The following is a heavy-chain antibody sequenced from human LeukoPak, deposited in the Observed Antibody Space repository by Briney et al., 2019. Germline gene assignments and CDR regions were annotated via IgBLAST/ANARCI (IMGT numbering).Heavy chain of an antibody. J-gene: IGHJ4*02. CDR1: GTSFSSYY. V-gene: IGHV3-23*01. CDR2: ISGSGGST. CDR3: AKSSQLDRYDFWSGSYFDY. D-gene: IGHD3-3*01. Sequence: ETLFLTCAVSGTSFSSYYWGWVRQDPGKGLEWVSAISGSGGSTYYADSVKGRFTISRDNSKNTLYLQMNSLRAEDTAVYYCAKSSQLDRYDFWSGSYFDYWGQGTLVTVSS.